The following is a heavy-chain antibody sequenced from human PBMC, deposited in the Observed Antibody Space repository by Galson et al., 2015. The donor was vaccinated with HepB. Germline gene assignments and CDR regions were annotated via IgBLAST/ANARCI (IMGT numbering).Heavy chain of an antibody. Sequence: SLRLSCAASGFTFSSYGMHWVRQAPGKGLEWVAVISYDGSNKYYADSVKGRFTISRDNSKNTLYLQMNSLRAEDTAVYYCAKDLVVVPAAIGSYYYGMDVWGQGTTVTVSS. CDR2: ISYDGSNK. D-gene: IGHD2-2*01. J-gene: IGHJ6*02. V-gene: IGHV3-30*18. CDR1: GFTFSSYG. CDR3: AKDLVVVPAAIGSYYYGMDV.